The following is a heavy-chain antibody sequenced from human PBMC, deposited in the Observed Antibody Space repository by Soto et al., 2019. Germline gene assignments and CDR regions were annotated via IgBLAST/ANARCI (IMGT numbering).Heavy chain of an antibody. CDR2: IHGGDSNT. J-gene: IGHJ4*02. CDR1: GYIFTSYW. Sequence: PGESLKISCKGSGYIFTSYWIGWVRQMPGKGLEWMGIIHGGDSNTRYSPSFQGQVTISTGKSISTAYLQWSSLKASDTAMYYCARRGTYSSGWDYWGQGTLVTVSS. V-gene: IGHV5-51*01. D-gene: IGHD6-19*01. CDR3: ARRGTYSSGWDY.